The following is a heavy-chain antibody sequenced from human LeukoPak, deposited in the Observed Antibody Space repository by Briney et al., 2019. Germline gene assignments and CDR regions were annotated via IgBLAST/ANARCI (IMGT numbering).Heavy chain of an antibody. Sequence: GGSLRLSCAASGFTFSSYWMHWVRQAPGKGLVWVSRINSDGSSTSYADSVKGRFTISRDNAKNTLYLQMNSLRAEDTAVYYCAGVRVTMVRGVRSGMDVWGQGTTVTVSS. CDR3: AGVRVTMVRGVRSGMDV. V-gene: IGHV3-74*01. CDR1: GFTFSSYW. CDR2: INSDGSST. J-gene: IGHJ6*02. D-gene: IGHD3-10*01.